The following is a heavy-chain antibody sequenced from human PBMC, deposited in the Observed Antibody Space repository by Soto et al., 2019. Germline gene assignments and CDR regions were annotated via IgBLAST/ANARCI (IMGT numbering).Heavy chain of an antibody. D-gene: IGHD1-7*01. CDR2: VHPSRGTA. Sequence: QAQLLQSGAEMKKPGASVKVSCKASGYTFINYFIHWVRQAPGQGLEWIGIVHPSRGTADYAQKSKGRVTLTTDMSTRTVYTDLSNLRSEDTAVYYCARPLIGNTVDLWGQGTTVIVSS. CDR3: ARPLIGNTVDL. V-gene: IGHV1-46*01. J-gene: IGHJ3*01. CDR1: GYTFINYF.